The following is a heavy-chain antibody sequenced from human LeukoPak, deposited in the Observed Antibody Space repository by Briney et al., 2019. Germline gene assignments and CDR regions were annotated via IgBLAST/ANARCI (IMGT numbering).Heavy chain of an antibody. V-gene: IGHV1-18*01. D-gene: IGHD3-10*01. CDR1: GGTFSSYA. Sequence: GASVKVSCKASGGTFSSYAISWVRQAPGQGLEWMGWISAYNGNTNYAQKLQGRVTMTTDTSTSTAYMELRSLRSDDTAVYYCARVLGDYYGSGSYLMANWFDPRGQGTLVTVSS. J-gene: IGHJ5*02. CDR2: ISAYNGNT. CDR3: ARVLGDYYGSGSYLMANWFDP.